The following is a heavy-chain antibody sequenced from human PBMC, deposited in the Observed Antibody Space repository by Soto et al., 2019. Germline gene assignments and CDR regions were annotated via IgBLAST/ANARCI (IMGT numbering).Heavy chain of an antibody. J-gene: IGHJ4*02. CDR2: IYYSGST. V-gene: IGHV4-30-4*08. CDR3: PRVWFDRSGAVYYFDC. D-gene: IGHD3-10*01. CDR1: GGSIINNHYY. Sequence: SETLSLTCTVSGGSIINNHYYWNFIRQPPGRDLEWIGYIYYSGSTYYHPSLESRLTISIDTSKNQFSLKLSSVTAADTAVYYCPRVWFDRSGAVYYFDCWGQGTLVSVSS.